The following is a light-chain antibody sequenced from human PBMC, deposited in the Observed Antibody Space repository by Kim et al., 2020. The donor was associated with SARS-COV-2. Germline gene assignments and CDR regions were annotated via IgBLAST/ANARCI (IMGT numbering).Light chain of an antibody. V-gene: IGLV1-51*01. J-gene: IGLJ3*02. CDR3: GTWDSSLSAGV. CDR2: DNN. CDR1: NSNIGNNY. Sequence: QRRTIPCSGRNSNIGNNYVSWYQQFPGTAPKLLIYDNNKRPSGIPDRFSGSKSGTSATLGITGLQTGDEADYYCGTWDSSLSAGVFGGGTQLTVL.